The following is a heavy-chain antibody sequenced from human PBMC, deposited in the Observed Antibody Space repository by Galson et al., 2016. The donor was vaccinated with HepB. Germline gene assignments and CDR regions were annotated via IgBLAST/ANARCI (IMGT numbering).Heavy chain of an antibody. Sequence: SLRLSCATSGFTFGDYVVSWVRQAPGQGLEWVGFMRNRAYGGTTEYTASVKGRFTMSRDDSKKIAYLQMNSLKVEDTAVYYCNRSGGVKPRSYLYYGMDVWGPGTTVIVSS. V-gene: IGHV3-49*04. CDR2: MRNRAYGGTT. D-gene: IGHD2-21*01. CDR3: NRSGGVKPRSYLYYGMDV. J-gene: IGHJ6*02. CDR1: GFTFGDYV.